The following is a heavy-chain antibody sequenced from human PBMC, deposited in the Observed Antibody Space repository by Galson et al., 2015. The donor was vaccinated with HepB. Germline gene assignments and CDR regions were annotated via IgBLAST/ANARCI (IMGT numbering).Heavy chain of an antibody. CDR2: ISYGGSNK. CDR3: AKDYCSSTSCPTWFDP. J-gene: IGHJ5*02. V-gene: IGHV3-30*04. Sequence: SLRLSCAASGFTFSSYAMHWVRQVPGKGLEWVAAISYGGSNKYYADSVKGRFTISRDNSKNTLYLQMNSLRAEDTAVYYCAKDYCSSTSCPTWFDPCGQGTLVTVSS. D-gene: IGHD2-2*01. CDR1: GFTFSSYA.